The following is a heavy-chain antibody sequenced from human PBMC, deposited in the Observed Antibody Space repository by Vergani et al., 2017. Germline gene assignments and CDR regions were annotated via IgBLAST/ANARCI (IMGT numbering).Heavy chain of an antibody. V-gene: IGHV4-59*01. CDR3: ARAVRNWFDP. J-gene: IGHJ5*02. CDR1: GGSISSYY. CDR2: IYYSGST. Sequence: QVQLQESGPGLVKTSETLSLTCTVSGGSISSYYWSWIRQPPGKGLEWIGYIYYSGSTNYNPSLKSRVTISVDTSKNQFSLKLSSVTAADTAVYYCARAVRNWFDPWGQGTLVTVSS.